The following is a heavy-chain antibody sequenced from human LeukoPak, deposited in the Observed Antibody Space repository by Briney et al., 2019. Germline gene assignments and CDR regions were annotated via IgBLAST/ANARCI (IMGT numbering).Heavy chain of an antibody. J-gene: IGHJ4*02. CDR3: AKVGGYSYGPNDY. V-gene: IGHV3-23*01. CDR2: ISGSGGST. CDR1: GFTFSSYA. Sequence: PGGSLRLSCAASGFTFSSYAMSWVRQAPGKGPEWVSAISGSGGSTYYADSVKGRFTISRDNSKNTLYLQMNSLRAEDTAVYYCAKVGGYSYGPNDYWGQGTLVTVSS. D-gene: IGHD5-18*01.